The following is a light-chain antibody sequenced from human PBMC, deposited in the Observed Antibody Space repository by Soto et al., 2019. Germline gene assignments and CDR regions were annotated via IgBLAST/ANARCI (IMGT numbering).Light chain of an antibody. CDR2: DVS. Sequence: QSALTQPASVSGSPGQSITIPCTGTSSDVGRYNYVSWYQQHPGKAPKLMIYDVSSRPSGVSTRFSGSKSGNTASLTISGLQADDEADYYCSSYTTDTTQVFGTGTKLTVL. J-gene: IGLJ1*01. CDR3: SSYTTDTTQV. V-gene: IGLV2-14*01. CDR1: SSDVGRYNY.